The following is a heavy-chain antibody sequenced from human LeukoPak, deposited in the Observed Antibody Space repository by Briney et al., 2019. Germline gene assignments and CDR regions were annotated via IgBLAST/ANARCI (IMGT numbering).Heavy chain of an antibody. J-gene: IGHJ4*02. CDR1: GGSISGSY. CDR2: IYYLGTT. CDR3: AKGRPTFVPGDYFDY. Sequence: SETLSLTCTVSGGSISGSYWSWIRQPPGKGLEWIGHIYYLGTTKYNPSLKSRLTISVDTSKNQLSLKLSSVTAADTAVYYCAKGRPTFVPGDYFDYWGQGTLVTVSS. D-gene: IGHD1-1*01. V-gene: IGHV4-59*01.